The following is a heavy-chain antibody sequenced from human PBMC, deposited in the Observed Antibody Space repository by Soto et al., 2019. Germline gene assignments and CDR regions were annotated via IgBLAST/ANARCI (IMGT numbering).Heavy chain of an antibody. J-gene: IGHJ4*02. D-gene: IGHD2-2*01. CDR1: GFTFTNYA. Sequence: ESLRLSCSASGFTFTNYAIHWIRQAPGKGLEYVSAISSTGGSTYYADSVKGRFTISRDNSKNTVYLQMSSLRSEDSAVYYCVARYCSSTTCYQVDYWGQGTLVTVSS. CDR3: VARYCSSTTCYQVDY. CDR2: ISSTGGST. V-gene: IGHV3-64D*06.